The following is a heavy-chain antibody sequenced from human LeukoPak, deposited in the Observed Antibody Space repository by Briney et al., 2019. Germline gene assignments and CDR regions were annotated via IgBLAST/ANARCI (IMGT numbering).Heavy chain of an antibody. Sequence: EASVKVSCKASGYTFTGYYMHWVRQAPGQGLEWMGWINPNSGGTNYAQKFQGRVTMTRDTSISTAYMELSRLRSDDTAVYYCARESLKVVGATGYWGQGTLVTVSS. D-gene: IGHD1-26*01. CDR3: ARESLKVVGATGY. J-gene: IGHJ4*02. CDR1: GYTFTGYY. CDR2: INPNSGGT. V-gene: IGHV1-2*02.